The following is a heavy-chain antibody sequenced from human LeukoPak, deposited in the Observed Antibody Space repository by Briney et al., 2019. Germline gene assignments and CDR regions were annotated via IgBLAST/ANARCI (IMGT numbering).Heavy chain of an antibody. CDR2: IYHSGTF. CDR3: TRRPNDVCDAGGCYRNYFDP. CDR1: GGSIRGSDYY. J-gene: IGHJ5*02. D-gene: IGHD2-21*02. Sequence: SETLSLTCTVSGGSIRGSDYYWGWIRQPAGKEMEWIGHIYHSGTFYFNPSLTSRVTVSVDTSKNQFSLSLTAVTASDTALYYCTRRPNDVCDAGGCYRNYFDPWGQGILVTVSS. V-gene: IGHV4-39*01.